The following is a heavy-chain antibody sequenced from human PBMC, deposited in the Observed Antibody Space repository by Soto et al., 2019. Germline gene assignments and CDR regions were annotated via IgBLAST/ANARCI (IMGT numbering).Heavy chain of an antibody. J-gene: IGHJ4*02. Sequence: GSLRLSCSASGFTFSSYAMHWVRQAPGKGLEYVSAISSNGGSTYYADSVKGRFTISRDNSKNTLYLQMSSLRAEDTAVYYCVKGDGYNLYYFDYWGQGTLVTVSS. V-gene: IGHV3-64D*08. CDR3: VKGDGYNLYYFDY. CDR1: GFTFSSYA. CDR2: ISSNGGST. D-gene: IGHD5-12*01.